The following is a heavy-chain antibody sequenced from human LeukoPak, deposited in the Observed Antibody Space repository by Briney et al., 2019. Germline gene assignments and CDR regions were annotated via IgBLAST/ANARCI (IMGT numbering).Heavy chain of an antibody. CDR1: GGSISSSSYY. CDR3: ATTRGLVRYYYGMDV. J-gene: IGHJ6*02. V-gene: IGHV4-39*01. D-gene: IGHD1-26*01. Sequence: PSETLSLTCTASGGSISSSSYYWGWIRQPPGKGLEWIGSIYYSGSTYYNPSLKSRVTISVDASKNQFSLKLSSVTAADTAVYYCATTRGLVRYYYGMDVWGQGTTVTVSS. CDR2: IYYSGST.